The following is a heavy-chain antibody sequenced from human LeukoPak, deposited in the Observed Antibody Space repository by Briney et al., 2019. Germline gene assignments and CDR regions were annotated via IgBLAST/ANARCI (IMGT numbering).Heavy chain of an antibody. CDR3: ARDPPYKLWAVFDL. J-gene: IGHJ5*02. V-gene: IGHV3-23*01. Sequence: AGGSLRLSCAASGFNFSNFAINWVRQAPGKGLEWVSFISGSGGTMHYRDSVKGRFTISRDNSKNTVSLQMSSLRPDDTAVYFCARDPPYKLWAVFDLWGQRSLVSVSS. CDR1: GFNFSNFA. D-gene: IGHD2-21*01. CDR2: ISGSGGTM.